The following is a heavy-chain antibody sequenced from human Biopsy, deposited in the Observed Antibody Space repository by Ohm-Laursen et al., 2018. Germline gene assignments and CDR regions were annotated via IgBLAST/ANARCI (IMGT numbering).Heavy chain of an antibody. J-gene: IGHJ4*02. D-gene: IGHD3-22*01. V-gene: IGHV3-33*01. Sequence: SLRLSCSASGFTFSRHGMHWVRQAPGKGLEWVAVIWSDGNNKYYADSVKGRFTISRDTSRNTLYMQMNSLRVEDTALYYCARDAEEFDSSGPRFDYWGQGTLVTVSS. CDR3: ARDAEEFDSSGPRFDY. CDR2: IWSDGNNK. CDR1: GFTFSRHG.